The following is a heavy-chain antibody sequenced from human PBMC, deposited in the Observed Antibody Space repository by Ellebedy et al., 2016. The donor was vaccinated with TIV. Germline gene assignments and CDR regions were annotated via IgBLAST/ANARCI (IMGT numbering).Heavy chain of an antibody. CDR2: ISYDGSIK. V-gene: IGHV3-30*18. D-gene: IGHD3-3*01. CDR1: GFTFSNYV. Sequence: GESLKISCAASGFTFSNYVMHWVRQAPGKGLEWVAAISYDGSIKYYVDSVKGQFSISRDNSKNTLYLQMNSLRADDTAIYYCAKVRDLWSGSQGYYFGMDVWGQGTTVTVS. CDR3: AKVRDLWSGSQGYYFGMDV. J-gene: IGHJ6*02.